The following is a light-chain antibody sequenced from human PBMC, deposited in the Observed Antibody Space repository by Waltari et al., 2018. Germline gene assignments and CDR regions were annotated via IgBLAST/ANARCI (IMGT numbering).Light chain of an antibody. Sequence: DIQLTQSPSFLSASVGDRATITCRASQAISSYLAWYQQKPGRAPKLLIYAASTLQSGVPSGFSGSGSGTEFTLTISSLQPEDFATYYCQQLDSFPITFGQGTRLEIK. CDR3: QQLDSFPIT. CDR2: AAS. CDR1: QAISSY. V-gene: IGKV1-9*01. J-gene: IGKJ5*01.